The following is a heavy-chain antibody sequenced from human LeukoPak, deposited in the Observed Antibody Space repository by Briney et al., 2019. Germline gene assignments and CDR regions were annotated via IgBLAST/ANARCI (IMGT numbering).Heavy chain of an antibody. CDR3: ARDISYCGGDCAPYYFDY. CDR2: ISSGGSTI. CDR1: GFTFSGYE. Sequence: GGSLRLSCAASGFTFSGYEMNWVRQAPGKGLEWVSYISSGGSTIHYADSVKGRFTISRDNAKNSLYLQMNSLRAEDTAVYYCARDISYCGGDCAPYYFDYWGQGTLVTVSS. V-gene: IGHV3-48*03. D-gene: IGHD2-21*02. J-gene: IGHJ4*02.